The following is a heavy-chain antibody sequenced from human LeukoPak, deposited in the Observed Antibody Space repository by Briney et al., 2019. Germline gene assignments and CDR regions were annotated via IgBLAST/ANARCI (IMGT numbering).Heavy chain of an antibody. D-gene: IGHD6-13*01. CDR1: GFTFSSYA. CDR3: AKGSGIATAGTVFNY. CDR2: ISGSGGGT. J-gene: IGHJ4*02. Sequence: GGSLRLSCAASGFTFSSYAMSWVRQAPGKGLEWVSVISGSGGGTFYADSVKGRFTISRDNSKNTLYVQMNSLRAEDTAVYYCAKGSGIATAGTVFNYWGQGTLVTVSS. V-gene: IGHV3-23*01.